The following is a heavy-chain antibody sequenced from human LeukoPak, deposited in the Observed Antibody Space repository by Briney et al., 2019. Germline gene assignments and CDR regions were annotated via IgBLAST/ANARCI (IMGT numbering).Heavy chain of an antibody. CDR3: AKPHGVGY. Sequence: GGSLRLSCTASGFTFSNFAMSWVRQAPGEGLGWVSIISGSGADTFYTDSVKGRFTISRDNSKNTLYLQMNSLRAEDTAVYYCAKPHGVGYLGQGTLVTVSS. CDR1: GFTFSNFA. CDR2: ISGSGADT. D-gene: IGHD4-17*01. J-gene: IGHJ4*02. V-gene: IGHV3-23*01.